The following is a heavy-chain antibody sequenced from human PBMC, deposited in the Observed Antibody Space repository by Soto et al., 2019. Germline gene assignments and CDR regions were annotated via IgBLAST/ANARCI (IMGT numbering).Heavy chain of an antibody. Sequence: QVQLVQSGDEMKKPGASVRVSCKASGYIFVNYGIAWVRQAPGQGLEWMGWISPYTGDTHSASKVQGRLTMTTDTSKRPAYIELGSLTSDEKAVYYCGIVENYVTPTPQDVWGQGTTVTVSS. CDR3: GIVENYVTPTPQDV. D-gene: IGHD3-16*01. CDR1: GYIFVNYG. J-gene: IGHJ6*02. V-gene: IGHV1-18*01. CDR2: ISPYTGDT.